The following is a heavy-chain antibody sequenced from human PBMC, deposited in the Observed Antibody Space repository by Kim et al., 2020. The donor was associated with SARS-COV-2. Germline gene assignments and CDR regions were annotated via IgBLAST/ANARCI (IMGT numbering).Heavy chain of an antibody. V-gene: IGHV3-30-3*01. Sequence: GGSLRLSCAASGLTLSTHTMHWVRQSPGKGLEWVAVISYDSTNKFYADSVKGRCTISRDNSKNTLYLEMNSLRAEDTAVYYCARDLLGYSYGSLGSWGQGTLVTVSS. CDR2: ISYDSTNK. J-gene: IGHJ4*02. CDR1: GLTLSTHT. D-gene: IGHD5-18*01. CDR3: ARDLLGYSYGSLGS.